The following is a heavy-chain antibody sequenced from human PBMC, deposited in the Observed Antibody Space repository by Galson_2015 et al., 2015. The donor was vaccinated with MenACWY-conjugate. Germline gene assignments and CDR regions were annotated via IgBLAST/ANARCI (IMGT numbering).Heavy chain of an antibody. CDR3: ARGVYDSSGYYFP. Sequence: SLRLSCAASGFTFSSYAMNWVRQAPGKGLEWVSYISSSGNTIYYADSVKGRFTISRDNAKNSLYLQMNSLRAEDTAVYYCARGVYDSSGYYFPWGQGTLVTVSS. CDR1: GFTFSSYA. CDR2: ISSSGNTI. V-gene: IGHV3-48*03. D-gene: IGHD3-22*01. J-gene: IGHJ1*01.